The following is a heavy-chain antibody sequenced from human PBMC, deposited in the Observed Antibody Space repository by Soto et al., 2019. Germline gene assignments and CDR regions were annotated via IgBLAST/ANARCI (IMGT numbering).Heavy chain of an antibody. CDR1: GFSLSSTRMA. Sequence: QITLKESGPTLVKPTQTLTLTCTFSGFSLSSTRMAVGWSRQPPGKALEWLALIYWDDDKRYSPFLKSRLTITKDTSKNQVVLTMSNMDPVDTARYYCAHIVVAGLGYYFDYWGQGTLVTVSP. CDR3: AHIVVAGLGYYFDY. J-gene: IGHJ4*02. V-gene: IGHV2-5*02. D-gene: IGHD6-19*01. CDR2: IYWDDDK.